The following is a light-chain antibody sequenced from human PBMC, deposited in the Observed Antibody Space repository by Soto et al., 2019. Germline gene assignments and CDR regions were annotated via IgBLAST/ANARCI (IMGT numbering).Light chain of an antibody. J-gene: IGKJ2*01. V-gene: IGKV1-39*01. CDR3: HQYDDGPYT. CDR1: QSISSS. Sequence: DIQMTQSPSSLSAYVGDRVTITCRASQSISSSLNWYQQKPGKAPKLLIYAASRLQSGVPSRFSGSGSGTDFTLTISSLQPEDFAVYYCHQYDDGPYTFGQGTKVDI. CDR2: AAS.